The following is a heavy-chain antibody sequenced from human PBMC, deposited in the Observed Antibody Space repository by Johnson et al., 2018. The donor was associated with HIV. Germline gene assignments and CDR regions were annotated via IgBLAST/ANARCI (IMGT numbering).Heavy chain of an antibody. CDR1: GFTFSNVW. J-gene: IGHJ3*02. V-gene: IGHV3-15*01. D-gene: IGHD3-16*02. CDR3: TTAIVIDAFDI. Sequence: VQLVESGGGLVQPGGSLRLSCAASGFTFSNVWMRWVRQAPGKGLAWVGRIKRKIEAEATDYAAPVKGRFTISRDDSNNTLFLQMSSLKTDDTAVYYCTTAIVIDAFDIWGQGTMVTVSS. CDR2: IKRKIEAEAT.